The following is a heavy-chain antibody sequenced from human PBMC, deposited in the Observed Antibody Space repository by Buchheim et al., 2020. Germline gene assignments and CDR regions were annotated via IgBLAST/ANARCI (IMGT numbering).Heavy chain of an antibody. CDR1: GFTFSSQP. J-gene: IGHJ6*02. CDR2: ISGSGDST. V-gene: IGHV3-23*01. D-gene: IGHD2-15*01. CDR3: AKEGGGSPYYYYGVDV. Sequence: EVRLSESGGGLVQPGGSLRLSCAASGFTFSSQPMSWVRQAPGKGLEWVSVISGSGDSTNYADSVKGRCTISRDNSKNTLYLQINSLRAEDTAVYYCAKEGGGSPYYYYGVDVWGQGTT.